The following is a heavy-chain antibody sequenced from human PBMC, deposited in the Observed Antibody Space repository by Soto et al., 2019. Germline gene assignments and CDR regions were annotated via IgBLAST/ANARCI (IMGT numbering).Heavy chain of an antibody. J-gene: IGHJ4*02. V-gene: IGHV4-59*08. D-gene: IGHD6-19*01. Sequence: QVQLQESGPGLVRPSETLSLTCTVSSDSISSYYWIWIRQSPGKGLEWIGYTDYSGNTHYNPSLKRRVATSGDTSKNQFSLRLSSVTAADTAVYYCARAVGDPLYYLDYWGQGTLVTVSS. CDR1: SDSISSYY. CDR2: TDYSGNT. CDR3: ARAVGDPLYYLDY.